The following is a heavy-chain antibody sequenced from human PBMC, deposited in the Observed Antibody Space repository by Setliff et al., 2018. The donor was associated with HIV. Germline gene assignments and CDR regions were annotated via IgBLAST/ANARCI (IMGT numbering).Heavy chain of an antibody. CDR2: IFYRGTT. J-gene: IGHJ3*02. CDR3: ARLSPLRAFDI. Sequence: PSETLSLTCTVSGGSISSSTYYWGWILQPPGKGLEWIGSIFYRGTTYDNSSLKSRLTMSVDTSKNQFSPRLTFLTAADTAVYYCARLSPLRAFDIWGQGTMVTVSS. CDR1: GGSISSSTYY. V-gene: IGHV4-39*01.